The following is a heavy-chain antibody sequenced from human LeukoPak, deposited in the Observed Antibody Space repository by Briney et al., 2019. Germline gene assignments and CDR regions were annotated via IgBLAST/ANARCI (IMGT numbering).Heavy chain of an antibody. CDR3: ARDSDYSGNGNGDWFDP. V-gene: IGHV1-18*04. CDR1: GFRFTSFG. CDR2: ISNYFGVT. Sequence: ASGKLSCKASGFRFTSFGVSWVRQAPGQGLEWMGWISNYFGVTHYAEKFEDRVTMTIDTATATAYLELRSLRYDDTAIYYCARDSDYSGNGNGDWFDPWGQGTVVTVSS. D-gene: IGHD4-11*01. J-gene: IGHJ5*02.